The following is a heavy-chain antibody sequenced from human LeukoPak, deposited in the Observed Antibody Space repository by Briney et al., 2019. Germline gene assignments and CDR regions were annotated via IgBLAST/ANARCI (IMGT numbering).Heavy chain of an antibody. CDR2: INHSGST. J-gene: IGHJ4*02. CDR1: GGSISSYY. V-gene: IGHV4-34*01. CDR3: ARRLFPRPFVD. Sequence: PSETLSLTCTVSGGSISSYYWSWIRQPPGKGLEWIGEINHSGSTNYNPSLKSRVTISVDTSKNQFSLKLSSVTAADTAVYYCARRLFPRPFVDWGQGTLVTVSS. D-gene: IGHD2-15*01.